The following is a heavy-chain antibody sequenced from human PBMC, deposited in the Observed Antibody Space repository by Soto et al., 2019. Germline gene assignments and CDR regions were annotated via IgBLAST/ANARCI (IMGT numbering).Heavy chain of an antibody. Sequence: GGSLRLSCAASGFTFSSYSMNWVRQAPGKGLEWVSSISGSSSYIYYADSVKGRFTISRDNAKNSLYLQMNSLRAEDKAVYYCARDLSGITGTNDYWGQGTLVTVSS. CDR2: ISGSSSYI. CDR1: GFTFSSYS. CDR3: ARDLSGITGTNDY. J-gene: IGHJ4*02. D-gene: IGHD1-20*01. V-gene: IGHV3-21*01.